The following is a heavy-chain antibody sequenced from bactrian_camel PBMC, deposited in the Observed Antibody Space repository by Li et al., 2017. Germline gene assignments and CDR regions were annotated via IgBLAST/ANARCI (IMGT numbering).Heavy chain of an antibody. CDR3: AIGWGGNWFAA. D-gene: IGHD1*01. CDR2: FATDGMRT. V-gene: IGHV3-2*01. J-gene: IGHJ6*01. CDR1: GFTFSSYY. Sequence: QLVESGGGLVQPGGSLRLSCAASGFTFSSYYMSWARQPPGKGLEWASTFATDGMRTYYGDSAKGRFTISRASAQSTIDLEMNSLKNEDTALYYCAIGWGGNWFAAWGQGTQVTV.